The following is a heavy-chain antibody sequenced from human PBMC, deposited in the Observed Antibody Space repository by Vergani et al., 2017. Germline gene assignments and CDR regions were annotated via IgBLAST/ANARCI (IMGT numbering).Heavy chain of an antibody. V-gene: IGHV1-46*03. CDR3: ARGGYGILTGYGY. CDR2: INPSGGHT. CDR1: GYTFSNYY. J-gene: IGHJ4*02. D-gene: IGHD3-9*01. Sequence: QVQVVQSGAEVKKSGASVKVSCKTSGYTFSNYYMHWVRQAPGQGLEWMGIINPSGGHTNYAQKFQGRVTMTRDTSTSTVYMELSSLRSEDTAIYYCARGGYGILTGYGYWGQGTLVTVSA.